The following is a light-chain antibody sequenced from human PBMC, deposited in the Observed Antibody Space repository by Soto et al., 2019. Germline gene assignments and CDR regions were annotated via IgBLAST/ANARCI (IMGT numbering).Light chain of an antibody. V-gene: IGLV2-8*01. Sequence: QSVLNQPPSASRSPGPPVTISFPGNRNEIGGYKYVSWYQQHPGKAPKLIIYEVTQRPSGVPDRFSGSKSGNTASLTVSGLQAEDEADYYCTSYAGSNNFYVFGTGTKVTVL. J-gene: IGLJ1*01. CDR2: EVT. CDR3: TSYAGSNNFYV. CDR1: RNEIGGYKY.